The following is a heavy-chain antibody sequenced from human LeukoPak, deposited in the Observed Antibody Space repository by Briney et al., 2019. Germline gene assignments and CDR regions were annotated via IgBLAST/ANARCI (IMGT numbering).Heavy chain of an antibody. CDR3: ARTRGYSYGPLFDY. Sequence: SETLSLTCAVYGGSFSGYYWSWIRQPPGKGLEWLGEINHSGSTNYNPSLKSRVTISVDTSKNQFSLKLSSVTAADTAVYYCARTRGYSYGPLFDYWGQGTLVTVSS. D-gene: IGHD5-18*01. CDR2: INHSGST. V-gene: IGHV4-34*01. CDR1: GGSFSGYY. J-gene: IGHJ4*02.